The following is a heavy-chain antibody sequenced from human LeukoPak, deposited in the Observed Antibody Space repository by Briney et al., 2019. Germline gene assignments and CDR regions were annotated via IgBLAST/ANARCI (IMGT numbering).Heavy chain of an antibody. CDR1: GYTFTSYG. D-gene: IGHD6-19*01. J-gene: IGHJ4*02. CDR2: ISAYNGNT. V-gene: IGHV1-18*01. CDR3: ARDYSVAGIGSGYGY. Sequence: ASVKVSCKASGYTFTSYGISWVRQAPGQGLEWMGWISAYNGNTNYAQKLQGRVTMTTDTSTSTAYMELRSLRSDDTAVYYCARDYSVAGIGSGYGYWGQGTLVTVSS.